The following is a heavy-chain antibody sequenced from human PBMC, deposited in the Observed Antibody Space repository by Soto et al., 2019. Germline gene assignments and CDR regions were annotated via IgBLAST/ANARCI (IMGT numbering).Heavy chain of an antibody. J-gene: IGHJ6*02. CDR1: GGSISSSSYY. Sequence: PSETLSLTCTVSGGSISSSSYYWGWIRQPPGKGLEWIGSIYYSGSTYYNPSLKSRVTISVDTSKNQFSLKLSSVTAADTAVYYCARTYYYGSGSYYNTRPIPYCYYYGMDVWGQGTTVTVSS. V-gene: IGHV4-39*01. CDR2: IYYSGST. D-gene: IGHD3-10*01. CDR3: ARTYYYGSGSYYNTRPIPYCYYYGMDV.